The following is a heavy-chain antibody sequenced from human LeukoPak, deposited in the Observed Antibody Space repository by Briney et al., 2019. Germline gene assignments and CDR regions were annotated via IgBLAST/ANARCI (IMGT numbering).Heavy chain of an antibody. CDR2: MNPNSGNT. D-gene: IGHD2-8*01. V-gene: IGHV1-8*03. Sequence: ASVKVSCKPSVYTLTNRHINWVRQATGQGLEWMGWMNPNSGNTGYAQQFQGRVTITGNTSIRTAYMELRSLRSEDRDVYSCASMLWGRTRSRTYYFDYWGQGTLVTVSS. CDR1: VYTLTNRH. CDR3: ASMLWGRTRSRTYYFDY. J-gene: IGHJ4*02.